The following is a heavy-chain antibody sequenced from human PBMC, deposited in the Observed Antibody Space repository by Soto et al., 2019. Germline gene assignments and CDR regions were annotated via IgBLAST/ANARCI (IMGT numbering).Heavy chain of an antibody. Sequence: SVKVSCKASGGTFSSYAISWVRQAPGQGLEWMGRIIPFIGTANYAQKFQGRVTITADESTSTAYMELTSLRSEDTAVYYCARVVVTTVPASYYYGMDVWGQGTTVTVSS. CDR2: IIPFIGTA. V-gene: IGHV1-69*11. J-gene: IGHJ6*02. D-gene: IGHD4-4*01. CDR1: GGTFSSYA. CDR3: ARVVVTTVPASYYYGMDV.